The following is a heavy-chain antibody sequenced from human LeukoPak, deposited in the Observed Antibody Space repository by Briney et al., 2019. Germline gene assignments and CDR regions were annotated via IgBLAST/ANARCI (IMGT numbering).Heavy chain of an antibody. D-gene: IGHD3-3*01. CDR1: GLSFSGYY. CDR3: ARLDFWSGYRNWYFDL. Sequence: SETLSLTCAAYGLSFSGYYWSWIRQPPGKGLEWVWEINHSGSTNYNPSLKSRVTISVDTSNNQFSLKLSSVTAADTAVYYCARLDFWSGYRNWYFDLWGRGTLVTVSS. J-gene: IGHJ2*01. V-gene: IGHV4-34*01. CDR2: INHSGST.